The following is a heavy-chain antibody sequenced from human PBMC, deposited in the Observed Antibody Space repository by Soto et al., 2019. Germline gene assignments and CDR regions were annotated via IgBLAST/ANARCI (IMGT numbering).Heavy chain of an antibody. V-gene: IGHV1-58*01. Sequence: SVKVSCKASGFTFSSSAVQWMRQARGQRLEWIGRIAVGSGNTNYAQKFQEGVTISRDMSTSTVYMELSSLRSEDTAVYYCAASYGSRSTYFYYGIDVWGQGTTVTV. CDR3: AASYGSRSTYFYYGIDV. D-gene: IGHD3-10*01. CDR2: IAVGSGNT. J-gene: IGHJ6*02. CDR1: GFTFSSSA.